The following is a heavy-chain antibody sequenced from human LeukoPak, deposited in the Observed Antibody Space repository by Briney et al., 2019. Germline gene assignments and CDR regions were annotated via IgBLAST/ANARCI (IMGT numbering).Heavy chain of an antibody. V-gene: IGHV4-59*01. CDR3: ARDRAGVAAAGNLGWFDP. CDR1: GGSISSYY. J-gene: IGHJ5*02. D-gene: IGHD6-13*01. CDR2: IYYSGST. Sequence: SETLSLTCTVSGGSISSYYWSWIRQPPGKGLEWIGYIYYSGSTNYNPSLKSRVTISVDTSKNQFSLKLSSVTAADTAVYYCARDRAGVAAAGNLGWFDPWGQGTLVTVSS.